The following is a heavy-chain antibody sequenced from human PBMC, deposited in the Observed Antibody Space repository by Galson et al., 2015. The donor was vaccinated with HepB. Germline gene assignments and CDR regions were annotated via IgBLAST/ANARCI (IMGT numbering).Heavy chain of an antibody. CDR2: INPYNGGI. V-gene: IGHV1-18*01. J-gene: IGHJ1*01. CDR3: ARGPWFGELTGILVLQH. D-gene: IGHD3-10*01. Sequence: SVKVSCKASGYIFTSYGITWVRQAPGRGLEWVGWINPYNGGINYAQNLQARVTMTTDTSTSTAYMELRSLRSDDTAVYYCARGPWFGELTGILVLQHWGQGTLVTVSS. CDR1: GYIFTSYG.